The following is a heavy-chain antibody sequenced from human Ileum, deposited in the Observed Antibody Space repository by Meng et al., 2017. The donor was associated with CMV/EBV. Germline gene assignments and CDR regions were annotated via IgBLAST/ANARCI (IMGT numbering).Heavy chain of an antibody. CDR1: YY. V-gene: IGHV4-34*01. CDR3: ARDHLPLGYCSSTSCRAYNWFDP. Sequence: YYWSWIRQPPGKGLEWIGEINHSGSTNYNPSLKSRVTISVDTSKNQFSLKLSSVTAADTAVYYCARDHLPLGYCSSTSCRAYNWFDPWDQGTLVTVSS. CDR2: INHSGST. J-gene: IGHJ5*02. D-gene: IGHD2-2*01.